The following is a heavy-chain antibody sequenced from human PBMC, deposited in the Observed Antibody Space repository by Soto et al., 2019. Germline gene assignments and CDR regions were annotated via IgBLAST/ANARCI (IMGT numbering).Heavy chain of an antibody. J-gene: IGHJ6*04. V-gene: IGHV1-18*01. D-gene: IGHD3-10*01. CDR2: ICVDNGAT. CDR1: GYTSVSDG. CDR3: ARRGPQYMDV. Sequence: QDQLVQSGPEVKKPGASVKLSCKTSGYTSVSDGFSWFRQAPGQGPEWMGWICVDNGATNYARKFQGRVTLTIDRPTSTGYMELRSLRSDDTAVYFCARRGPQYMDVWGKGTMVTVSS.